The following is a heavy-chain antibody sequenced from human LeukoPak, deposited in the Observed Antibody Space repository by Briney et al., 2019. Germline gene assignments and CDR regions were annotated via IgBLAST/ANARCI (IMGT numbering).Heavy chain of an antibody. Sequence: ASVKVSCKASGYTFTSYAMNWVRQAPGQGLEWMGWINPNSGGTNYAQKLQGGVTMTTDTSTSTAYMELRSLRSDVTAVYYCARDKGMVRGVYRDYNWFDPWGQGTLVTVSS. CDR2: INPNSGGT. D-gene: IGHD3-10*01. V-gene: IGHV1-18*01. CDR1: GYTFTSYA. J-gene: IGHJ5*02. CDR3: ARDKGMVRGVYRDYNWFDP.